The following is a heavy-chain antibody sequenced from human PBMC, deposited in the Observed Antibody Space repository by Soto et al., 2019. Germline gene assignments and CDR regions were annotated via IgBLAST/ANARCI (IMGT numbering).Heavy chain of an antibody. Sequence: GASVKVSCKASGYTFTSYGISWVRQAPGQGLEWMGWISAYNGNTNYAQKLQGRVTMTTDTSTSTAYMELRSLRSDDTAVYYCASAYYDSSGYEYYFDYWGQGTLVTVSS. J-gene: IGHJ4*02. D-gene: IGHD3-22*01. CDR1: GYTFTSYG. CDR2: ISAYNGNT. CDR3: ASAYYDSSGYEYYFDY. V-gene: IGHV1-18*01.